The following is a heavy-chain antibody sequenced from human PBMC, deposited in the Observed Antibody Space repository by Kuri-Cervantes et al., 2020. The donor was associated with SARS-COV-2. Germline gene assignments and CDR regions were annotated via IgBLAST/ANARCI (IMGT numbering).Heavy chain of an antibody. Sequence: GGSLRLSCAASGFTFSSYGMHWVRQAPGKGLEWVAVISYDGNNKYYADSVKGRFTISRDNSKNTLYLQMNSLRAEDTAVYYCARDLDCSSTSCYTPWHIVPHAFDNWGQGTMVTVSS. D-gene: IGHD2-2*02. CDR1: GFTFSSYG. CDR2: ISYDGNNK. V-gene: IGHV3-30*12. CDR3: ARDLDCSSTSCYTPWHIVPHAFDN. J-gene: IGHJ3*02.